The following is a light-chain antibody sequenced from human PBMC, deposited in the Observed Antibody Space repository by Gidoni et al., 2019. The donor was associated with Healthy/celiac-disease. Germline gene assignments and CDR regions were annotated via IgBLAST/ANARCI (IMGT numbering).Light chain of an antibody. V-gene: IGKV4-1*01. CDR3: QQYYSTLIT. CDR2: WAS. J-gene: IGKJ5*01. CDR1: QSVLYSSNNKNY. Sequence: DIVMTQSPDSLAVSLGERATINCKSSQSVLYSSNNKNYLAWYQQKPGQPPKLLIYWASTRESGVPDRFSDSGSGTDFTLTISSLQAEDVAVYYCQQYYSTLITFGQGTRLEIK.